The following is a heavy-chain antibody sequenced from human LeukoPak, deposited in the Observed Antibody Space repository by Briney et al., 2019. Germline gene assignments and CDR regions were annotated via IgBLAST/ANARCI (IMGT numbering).Heavy chain of an antibody. CDR2: ISGSGGST. V-gene: IGHV3-23*01. CDR3: AKDRDIVVVPLFDP. D-gene: IGHD2-2*01. CDR1: GFTFSSYA. J-gene: IGHJ5*02. Sequence: PGGSLRLSCAASGFTFSSYAMSWVRQAPGKGLEWVSAISGSGGSTYYADSVKGRFTISRDNSKNTLYLQMNSPRAEDTAVYYCAKDRDIVVVPLFDPWGQGTLVTVSS.